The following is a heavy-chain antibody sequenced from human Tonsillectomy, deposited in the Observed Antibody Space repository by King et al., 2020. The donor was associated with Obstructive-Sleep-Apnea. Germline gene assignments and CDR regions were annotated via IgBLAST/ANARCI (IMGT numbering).Heavy chain of an antibody. CDR3: TTDWFGELFHDR. Sequence: VQLVESGGGLVKPGGSLRLSCAACGFTFSNAWMSWVRQAPGKGLEWVGRIKSKTDGGTTDYAAPVKGRFTISRDDSKNTLYLQMNSLKTEDTAVYYCTTDWFGELFHDRWGQGTLVTVSS. V-gene: IGHV3-15*01. D-gene: IGHD3-10*01. CDR1: GFTFSNAW. CDR2: IKSKTDGGTT. J-gene: IGHJ4*02.